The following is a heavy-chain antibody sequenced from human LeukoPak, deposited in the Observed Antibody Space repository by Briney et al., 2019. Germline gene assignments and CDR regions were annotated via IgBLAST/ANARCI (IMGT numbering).Heavy chain of an antibody. CDR2: ISSSRSYI. D-gene: IGHD3-22*01. V-gene: IGHV3-21*01. Sequence: PGGSLRLSCAASGFTFTSYSMNWVRQAPGKGLEWVSSISSSRSYIYYADSVKGRFTISRDNAKNSLYLQMNSLRAEDTAVYYCAKDIGEGYDSSGYSFDYWGQGILVTVSS. CDR3: AKDIGEGYDSSGYSFDY. J-gene: IGHJ4*02. CDR1: GFTFTSYS.